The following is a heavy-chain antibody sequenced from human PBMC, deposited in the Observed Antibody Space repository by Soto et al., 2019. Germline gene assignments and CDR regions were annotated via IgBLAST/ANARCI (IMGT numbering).Heavy chain of an antibody. CDR2: IYNSGST. CDR3: ARVYGSIDD. CDR1: GGSISSGDYY. D-gene: IGHD3-10*01. J-gene: IGHJ4*02. Sequence: QVQLQESGPGLVKPSQTLSLTCTVSGGSISSGDYYWSWIRQPPGKGLEWIGYIYNSGSTVYNPSLKSLITISVVTSKNQVSLKLTSVTAADTAVYYCARVYGSIDDWGQGTLVTVSS. V-gene: IGHV4-30-4*01.